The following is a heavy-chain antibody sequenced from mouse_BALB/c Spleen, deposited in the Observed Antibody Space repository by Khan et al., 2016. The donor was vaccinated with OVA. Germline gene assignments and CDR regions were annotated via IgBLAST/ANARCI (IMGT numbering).Heavy chain of an antibody. V-gene: IGHV2-3*01. D-gene: IGHD1-1*01. Sequence: QVQLKESGPGLVAPSQSLSITCTVSGFSLNSYGVNWVRQPPGKGLEWLGVIWGDGSTNYHSALKSRLIISKDDSKSQVFLKLNSLQTDDTAAYYCAKFTPDYYSMDYWGQGTSVTVSS. CDR1: GFSLNSYG. J-gene: IGHJ4*01. CDR2: IWGDGST. CDR3: AKFTPDYYSMDY.